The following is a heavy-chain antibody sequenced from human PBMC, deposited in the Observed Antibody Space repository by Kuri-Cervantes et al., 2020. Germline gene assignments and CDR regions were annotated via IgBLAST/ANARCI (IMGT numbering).Heavy chain of an antibody. D-gene: IGHD3-16*01. Sequence: GESLKISCAASGFTFSDSAMHWVRQASGKGLEWVASIRQDGGVTYYVDSVKGRFTISRDNAENSLYLQMNSLRAEDTAVYYCARWGNFDNLYYFASWGQGTLVTVSS. V-gene: IGHV3-7*02. CDR3: ARWGNFDNLYYFAS. J-gene: IGHJ4*02. CDR1: GFTFSDSA. CDR2: IRQDGGVT.